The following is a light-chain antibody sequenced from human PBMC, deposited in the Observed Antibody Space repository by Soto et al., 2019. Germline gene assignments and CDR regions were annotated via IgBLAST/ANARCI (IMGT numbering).Light chain of an antibody. CDR1: SSNIGSNY. CDR2: EDD. Sequence: QSVLTRPPSVSAAPGQEVTISCSGSSSNIGSNYVSWYQQLPGTAPRLLIYEDDKRPSGIPDRFSGSKSATSATLGITGLQTGDEADYYCGTWDNSLTGGVFGGGTKLTVL. J-gene: IGLJ3*02. V-gene: IGLV1-51*02. CDR3: GTWDNSLTGGV.